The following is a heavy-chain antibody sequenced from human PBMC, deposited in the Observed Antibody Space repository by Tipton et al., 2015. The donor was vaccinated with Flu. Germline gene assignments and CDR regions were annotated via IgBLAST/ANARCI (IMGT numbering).Heavy chain of an antibody. J-gene: IGHJ3*02. CDR2: VYYTGGT. Sequence: TLSLTCTVSDDSISSGRYYWGWIRQPPGKGLEYIGSVYYTGGTYFNPSLKSRVTVSIDTSKKQFSLKLNSVTAADTAVYYCARLSLSFNAFDIWGQGTTVIVSS. CDR1: DDSISSGRYY. D-gene: IGHD2/OR15-2a*01. CDR3: ARLSLSFNAFDI. V-gene: IGHV4-39*07.